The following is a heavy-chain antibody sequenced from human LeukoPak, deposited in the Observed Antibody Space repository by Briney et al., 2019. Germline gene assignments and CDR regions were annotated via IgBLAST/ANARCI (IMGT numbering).Heavy chain of an antibody. CDR3: ARAAEPYDSSGYYYFDY. D-gene: IGHD3-22*01. J-gene: IGHJ4*02. V-gene: IGHV3-30-3*01. Sequence: PGRSLRLSCAASGFTFSSYAMHRVRQAPGKGLEWVAVISYDGSNKYYADSVKGRFTISRDNSKNTLYLQMNSLRAEDTAVYYCARAAEPYDSSGYYYFDYWGQGTLVTVSS. CDR2: ISYDGSNK. CDR1: GFTFSSYA.